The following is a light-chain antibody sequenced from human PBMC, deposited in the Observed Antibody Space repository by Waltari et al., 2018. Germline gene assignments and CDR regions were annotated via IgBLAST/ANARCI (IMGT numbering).Light chain of an antibody. Sequence: QSALTQPASVSGSPGQSITISCTGTSSDVGAYNSVSWYQQHPGKAPKLMIFDVSNRPSGVSNRFSGSKSGNTASLTISGLQAEDEAGYYCSSYISSSTLELFGGGTSLTVL. CDR1: SSDVGAYNS. V-gene: IGLV2-14*03. CDR2: DVS. J-gene: IGLJ2*01. CDR3: SSYISSSTLEL.